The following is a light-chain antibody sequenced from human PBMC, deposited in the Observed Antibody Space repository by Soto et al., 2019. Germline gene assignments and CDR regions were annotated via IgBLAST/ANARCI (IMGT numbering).Light chain of an antibody. CDR1: QSININ. V-gene: IGKV3D-15*01. Sequence: EVLMTQSPATLSVSPGERVTLSCRASQSININLAWYQQKPGQAPRVLIYGASSRASGIPDRFSGSGSGTDFTLTISRLEHDDCEFYYCQQYQNWPPLTFGGGTRVEIK. J-gene: IGKJ4*01. CDR2: GAS. CDR3: QQYQNWPPLT.